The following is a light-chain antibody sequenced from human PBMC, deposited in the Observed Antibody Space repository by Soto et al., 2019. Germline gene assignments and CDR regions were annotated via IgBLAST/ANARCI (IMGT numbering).Light chain of an antibody. Sequence: QSALTQPAPVSGSPGQSITISCTGTSSDVGGYKYVSWYQQHPGKAPKLIIYDVSDRPSGISNRFSGSKSGNKASLTISGLQAEDEADYYCSSYTSSSTLFGTGTKVTVL. CDR3: SSYTSSSTL. CDR1: SSDVGGYKY. CDR2: DVS. V-gene: IGLV2-14*01. J-gene: IGLJ1*01.